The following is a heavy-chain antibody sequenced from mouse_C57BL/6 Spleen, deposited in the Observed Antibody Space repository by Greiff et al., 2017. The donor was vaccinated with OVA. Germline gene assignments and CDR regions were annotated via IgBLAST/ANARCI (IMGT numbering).Heavy chain of an antibody. J-gene: IGHJ4*01. Sequence: EVQLQQSGPELVKPGASVKISCKASGYTFTDYYMNWVKQSHGKSLEWIGDINPNNGGTSYNQKFKGKATLTVDKSSSTAYMERRSLTSEDSAVYYCARERPYAMDYWGQGTSVTVSS. CDR2: INPNNGGT. V-gene: IGHV1-26*01. CDR1: GYTFTDYY. CDR3: ARERPYAMDY.